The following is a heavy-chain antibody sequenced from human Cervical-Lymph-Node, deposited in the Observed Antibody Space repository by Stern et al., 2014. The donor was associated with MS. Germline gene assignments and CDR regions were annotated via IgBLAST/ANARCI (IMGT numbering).Heavy chain of an antibody. D-gene: IGHD3-3*01. CDR3: ARAPSFDIWGGYHDYLDF. J-gene: IGHJ4*02. CDR2: MNNDGSSI. CDR1: GFTFSSHW. V-gene: IGHV3-74*01. Sequence: EVQVVESGGGFVQPGGSLTLSCEASGFTFSSHWMHWVRQAPGKGLVWVARMNNDGSSIIYADFVKGRFTISRDNAKNLLHLQLSSLRAEDTAVYFCARAPSFDIWGGYHDYLDFWGQGTLVTVST.